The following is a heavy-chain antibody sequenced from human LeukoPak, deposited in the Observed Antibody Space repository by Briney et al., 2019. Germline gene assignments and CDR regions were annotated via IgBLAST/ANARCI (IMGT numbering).Heavy chain of an antibody. CDR3: ARGRNDHGGMFFDS. J-gene: IGHJ4*02. CDR1: GDSMRGHY. V-gene: IGHV4-59*11. D-gene: IGHD4-23*01. Sequence: SETLSLTCTVSGDSMRGHYWSWVRQAPGRGLEWVGFISHNGYNSYRPSLKSRVAISVHTSKRQFSLGLSSETATDTAGYCFARGRNDHGGMFFDSWGQGNLVTVSS. CDR2: ISHNGYN.